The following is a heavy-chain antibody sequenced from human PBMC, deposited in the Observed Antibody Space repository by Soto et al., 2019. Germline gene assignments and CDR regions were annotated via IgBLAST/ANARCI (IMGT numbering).Heavy chain of an antibody. CDR2: TVPIFRTA. CDR3: ARDNDRPQLGGNSYYTMDV. J-gene: IGHJ6*02. Sequence: QVQVVQSGAEVKKPGSSVKVSCKASGGSFSTAAISWVRQAPGQGLEWMGGTVPIFRTADYAQTFQGRVTIPADESTSTASLELSSLSSEDTAVYYCARDNDRPQLGGNSYYTMDVWGQGTPVTVSS. CDR1: GGSFSTAA. V-gene: IGHV1-69*12. D-gene: IGHD1-1*01.